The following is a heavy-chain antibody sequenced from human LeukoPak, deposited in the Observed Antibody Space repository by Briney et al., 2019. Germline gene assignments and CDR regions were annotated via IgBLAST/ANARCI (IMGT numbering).Heavy chain of an antibody. Sequence: GGSLRLSCAVSGFTFSTYSMSWVRQAPGKGLEWVSYISSSGSTIYYADSVKGRFTISSDNANNSLYLQMNSLRDEDTAVYYCARDHRDCGGDCYDRPSWGQGTLVTVSS. D-gene: IGHD2-21*02. CDR2: ISSSGSTI. V-gene: IGHV3-48*02. CDR1: GFTFSTYS. CDR3: ARDHRDCGGDCYDRPS. J-gene: IGHJ5*02.